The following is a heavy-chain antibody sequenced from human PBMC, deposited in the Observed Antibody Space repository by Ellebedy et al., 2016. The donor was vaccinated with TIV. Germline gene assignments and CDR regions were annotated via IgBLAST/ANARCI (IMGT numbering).Heavy chain of an antibody. J-gene: IGHJ4*02. V-gene: IGHV1-18*01. D-gene: IGHD5-12*01. CDR3: AKDWGRLRFRVHFDY. CDR2: ISAYTGDT. CDR1: GYAFGSYG. Sequence: ASVKVSCKASGYAFGSYGISWVRQAPGQGLEWMGWISAYTGDTNYPQNFQGRVTMTTDTSTSTAYMELRSLRPDDTAVYYCAKDWGRLRFRVHFDYWGQGTLVTVSS.